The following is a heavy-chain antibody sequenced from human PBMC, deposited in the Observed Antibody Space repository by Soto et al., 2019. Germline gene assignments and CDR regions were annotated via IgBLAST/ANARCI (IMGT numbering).Heavy chain of an antibody. Sequence: EVQLLESGGGLVQPGGSLRLSCAASGFTFSSYAMSWVRQAPGKGLEWVSAISGSGGSTYYADSVKGRFTISRDNSKNTLYLQMNSLRAEDTAVYYCAKGYYCDSSGRNYYFDYWGQGTLVTVSS. CDR2: ISGSGGST. CDR3: AKGYYCDSSGRNYYFDY. CDR1: GFTFSSYA. J-gene: IGHJ4*02. D-gene: IGHD3-22*01. V-gene: IGHV3-23*01.